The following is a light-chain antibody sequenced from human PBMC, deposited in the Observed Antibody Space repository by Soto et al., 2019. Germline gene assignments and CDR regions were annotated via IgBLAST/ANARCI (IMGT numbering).Light chain of an antibody. CDR1: NIGSKS. V-gene: IGLV3-21*02. Sequence: SYELTQPPSVSVAPGQTARITCGGNNIGSKSVHWYQQKPGQAPVLVVYDDSDRPSGIPGRFSGSNSGNTATLTISRVEAGDEADYYCQVWDSSSDPNYVFGTGTKVTVL. CDR3: QVWDSSSDPNYV. CDR2: DDS. J-gene: IGLJ1*01.